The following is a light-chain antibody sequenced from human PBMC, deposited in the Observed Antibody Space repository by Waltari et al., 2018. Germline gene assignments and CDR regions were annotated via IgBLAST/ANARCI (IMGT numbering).Light chain of an antibody. CDR1: SSDLGTYDY. Sequence: QSALTQPASMSGSPGQSITFSCTGTSSDLGTYDYVSWYQQHPGKAPKLMIYDVTKRPSGVSDRFSGSKSGNTASLTISGLQAEDEADYYCSSYTTSSTVVFGGGTKVTVL. J-gene: IGLJ2*01. V-gene: IGLV2-14*03. CDR3: SSYTTSSTVV. CDR2: DVT.